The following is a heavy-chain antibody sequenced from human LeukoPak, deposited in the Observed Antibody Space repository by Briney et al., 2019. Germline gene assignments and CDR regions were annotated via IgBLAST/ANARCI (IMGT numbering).Heavy chain of an antibody. D-gene: IGHD1-1*01. Sequence: GGSLRLSCAASAFTFSDYSMNWVRQAPGKGLEWVSSISGSGIYTYYADSVKGRFTISRDNAKNSLYLQMHTLRAEDTAVYYCAGDGTGVLPGDAFDIWSQGTMVTVSS. V-gene: IGHV3-21*01. CDR3: AGDGTGVLPGDAFDI. CDR1: AFTFSDYS. CDR2: ISGSGIYT. J-gene: IGHJ3*02.